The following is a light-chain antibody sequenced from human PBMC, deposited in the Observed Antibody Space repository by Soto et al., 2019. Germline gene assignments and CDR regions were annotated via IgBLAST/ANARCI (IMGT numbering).Light chain of an antibody. CDR1: QSVSSNY. V-gene: IGKV3-20*01. CDR3: LQYGSSPLT. Sequence: EIVLSQSPGTLSLSPGERATLSCRASQSVSSNYLAWYQQKPGQAPRLLIYGASSRATGIPDRFSGSGSGTDFTLTISRLEPEDFAVYHCLQYGSSPLTFGGGTKLEIK. J-gene: IGKJ4*01. CDR2: GAS.